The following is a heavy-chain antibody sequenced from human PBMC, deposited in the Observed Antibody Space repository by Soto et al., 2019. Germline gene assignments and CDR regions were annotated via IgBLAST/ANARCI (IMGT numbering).Heavy chain of an antibody. J-gene: IGHJ4*02. CDR1: GFTFSPYA. D-gene: IGHD5-18*01. V-gene: IGHV3-23*01. CDR2: ISGGGGST. CDR3: AKDHTWIQPCLGY. Sequence: EVPLLESGGGLVQPGGSLRLSCAASGFTFSPYAMSWVRQAPGKGLEWVSAISGGGGSTYYADSVKGRFTISRDNSKNPLYLQMNSLRAEDTAIYYCAKDHTWIQPCLGYWGQGTLVTVSS.